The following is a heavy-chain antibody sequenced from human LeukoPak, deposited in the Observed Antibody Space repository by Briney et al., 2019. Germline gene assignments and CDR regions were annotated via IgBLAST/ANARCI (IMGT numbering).Heavy chain of an antibody. V-gene: IGHV4-30-4*08. Sequence: SETLSLTRTVSGGSISSGDYYWSWIRQPPGKGLEWIGYIYYSGSTYYNPSLKSRVTISVDTSKNQFSLKLSSVTAADTAVYYCVRYCSSTSCPYGGNYWGQGTLVTVSS. CDR1: GGSISSGDYY. CDR2: IYYSGST. J-gene: IGHJ4*02. CDR3: VRYCSSTSCPYGGNY. D-gene: IGHD2-2*01.